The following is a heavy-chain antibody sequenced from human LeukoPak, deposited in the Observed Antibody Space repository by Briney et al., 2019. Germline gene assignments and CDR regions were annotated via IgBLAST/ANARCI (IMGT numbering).Heavy chain of an antibody. D-gene: IGHD2-2*02. J-gene: IGHJ6*03. V-gene: IGHV3-48*01. CDR3: ARDPCCSSTTCYTCYYYYMDV. CDR2: ISSSSSTI. Sequence: GGSLRLSCAASGFTFSSYSMNWVRQAPGKGLEWVSYISSSSSTIYYADSVKGRFTISRDNAKNSLYLQINSLRAEDTAVYYCARDPCCSSTTCYTCYYYYMDVWGKGTTVTVSS. CDR1: GFTFSSYS.